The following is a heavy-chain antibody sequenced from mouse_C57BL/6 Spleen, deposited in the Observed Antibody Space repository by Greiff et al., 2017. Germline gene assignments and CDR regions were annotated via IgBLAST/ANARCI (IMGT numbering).Heavy chain of an antibody. J-gene: IGHJ1*03. D-gene: IGHD1-1*01. CDR1: GYTFTSYG. V-gene: IGHV1-81*01. CDR2: IYPRSGNT. CDR3: ARSGDDYGSSIWYFDV. Sequence: QVQLQQSGAELARPGASVKLSCKASGYTFTSYGISWVKQRPGQGLEWIGEIYPRSGNTNYNEKFKGKATLTADKSSSTAYMELRSLTSDDSAVYFCARSGDDYGSSIWYFDVWGTGTTVTVSS.